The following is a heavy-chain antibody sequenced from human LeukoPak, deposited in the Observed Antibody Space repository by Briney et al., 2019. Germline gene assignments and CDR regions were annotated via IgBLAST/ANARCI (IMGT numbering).Heavy chain of an antibody. D-gene: IGHD5-24*01. Sequence: SVKVSCKASGGTFSSYAISWVRQAPGQGLEWMERIIPILGIANYAQKFQGRVTITADKSTSTAYMELSSLRSEDTAVYYCARDGYNRGFDPWGQGTLVTVSS. V-gene: IGHV1-69*04. J-gene: IGHJ5*02. CDR1: GGTFSSYA. CDR2: IIPILGIA. CDR3: ARDGYNRGFDP.